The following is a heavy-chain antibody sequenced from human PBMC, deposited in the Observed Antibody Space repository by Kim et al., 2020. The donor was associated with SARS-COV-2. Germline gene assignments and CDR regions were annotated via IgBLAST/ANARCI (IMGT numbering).Heavy chain of an antibody. D-gene: IGHD5-18*01. Sequence: GGSLRLSCAASGFSFSSYAISWVRQGPGKGLEWVSAIGKDEKTHNADSVKGRFTISRDNSKNTLYLLMNSLRAEDTAVYYCARYNYDSRDFFGMDVWGQGTTVTVSS. CDR1: GFSFSSYA. CDR3: ARYNYDSRDFFGMDV. CDR2: IGKDEKT. V-gene: IGHV3-23*01. J-gene: IGHJ6*02.